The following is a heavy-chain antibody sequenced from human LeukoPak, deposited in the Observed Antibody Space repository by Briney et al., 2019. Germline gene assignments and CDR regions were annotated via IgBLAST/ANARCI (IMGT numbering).Heavy chain of an antibody. CDR2: INPNSGGT. J-gene: IGHJ4*02. CDR3: ARPPGIAAAGTEFDY. D-gene: IGHD6-13*01. V-gene: IGHV1-2*02. CDR1: GYTFTGYY. Sequence: GASVKVSCKASGYTFTGYYMHWVRQAPGQGLEWMGWINPNSGGTNYAQKFQGRVTMTRDTSISTAYMELGRLRSDDTAVYYCARPPGIAAAGTEFDYWGQGTLVTVSS.